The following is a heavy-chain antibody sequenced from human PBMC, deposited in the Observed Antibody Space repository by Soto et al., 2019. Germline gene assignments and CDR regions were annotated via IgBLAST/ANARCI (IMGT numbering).Heavy chain of an antibody. Sequence: SETLSLTCTVSGGSISSYYWSWIRQPPGKGLEWIGYIYYSGSTNYNPSLKSRVTISVDTSKNQFSLKLSSVTAADTAVCYCARHVGSIVGASDYWGQGTLVTVSS. J-gene: IGHJ4*02. CDR3: ARHVGSIVGASDY. CDR1: GGSISSYY. V-gene: IGHV4-59*01. D-gene: IGHD1-26*01. CDR2: IYYSGST.